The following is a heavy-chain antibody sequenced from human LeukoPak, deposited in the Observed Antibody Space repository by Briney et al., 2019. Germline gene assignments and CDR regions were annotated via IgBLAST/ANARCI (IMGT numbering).Heavy chain of an antibody. CDR3: ARDPGYSGYSDY. D-gene: IGHD5-12*01. CDR1: GCTFSDYY. CDR2: ISSSSSYT. Sequence: PGGSLRLSCAASGCTFSDYYMSWIRQAPGKGLEWVSYISSSSSYTDYADSVKGRFTIPRDNAKNSLNLQMNSLRAEDTAVYYCARDPGYSGYSDYWGQGTLVTVSS. J-gene: IGHJ4*02. V-gene: IGHV3-11*05.